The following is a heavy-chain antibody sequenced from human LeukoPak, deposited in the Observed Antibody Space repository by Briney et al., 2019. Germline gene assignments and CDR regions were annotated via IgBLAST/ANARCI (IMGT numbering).Heavy chain of an antibody. Sequence: ASVKVSCKASGYTFTGYYMHWVRQATGQGLEWMGWMNPNSGNTGYAQKFQGRVTMTRNTSISTAYMELSSLRSEDTAVYYCARGRGGDYDFWSGYYVLSYYYYGMDVWGQGTTVTVSS. V-gene: IGHV1-8*02. J-gene: IGHJ6*02. D-gene: IGHD3-3*01. CDR1: GYTFTGYY. CDR2: MNPNSGNT. CDR3: ARGRGGDYDFWSGYYVLSYYYYGMDV.